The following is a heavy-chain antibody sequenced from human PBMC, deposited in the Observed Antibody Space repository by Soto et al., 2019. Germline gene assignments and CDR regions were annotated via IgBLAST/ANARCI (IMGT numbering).Heavy chain of an antibody. D-gene: IGHD1-26*01. CDR2: INHSGST. Sequence: SETLSLTCAVYGGSFSGYYWSWIRQPPGKGLEWIGEINHSGSTNYNPSLKSRVTISVDTSKNQFSLKLSSVTAADTAVYYCAREREGWFDPWGQGTLVTVSS. CDR1: GGSFSGYY. CDR3: AREREGWFDP. V-gene: IGHV4-34*01. J-gene: IGHJ5*02.